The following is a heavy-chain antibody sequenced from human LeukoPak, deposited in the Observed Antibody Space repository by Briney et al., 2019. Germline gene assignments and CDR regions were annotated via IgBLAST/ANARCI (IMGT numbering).Heavy chain of an antibody. Sequence: NTGGSLRLSCAASGFTVSTNYMSWVRQAPGKGLEWLSYISSSGSPIYYADSVKGRFTISRDNAKNSLYLQMNSLRAEDTAVYYCARGDDILTGYSYYFDYWGQGTLVTVSS. CDR3: ARGDDILTGYSYYFDY. D-gene: IGHD3-9*01. CDR1: GFTVSTNY. J-gene: IGHJ4*02. CDR2: ISSSGSPI. V-gene: IGHV3-11*04.